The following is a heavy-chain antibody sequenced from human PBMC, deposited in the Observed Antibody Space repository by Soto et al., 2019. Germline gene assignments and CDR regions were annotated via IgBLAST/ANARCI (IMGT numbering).Heavy chain of an antibody. D-gene: IGHD3-3*01. V-gene: IGHV5-51*01. J-gene: IGHJ4*02. CDR1: GYNFTTHW. CDR3: ARHDDFWSGFSHYFDY. Sequence: GESLKISCQASGYNFTTHWIAWVRQMPGKGLEWMGIIYPGDSDIRYSPSFQGQVTLSADKSINTAYLQWSSLKASDTAIYYCARHDDFWSGFSHYFDYWGQGTLVPVSS. CDR2: IYPGDSDI.